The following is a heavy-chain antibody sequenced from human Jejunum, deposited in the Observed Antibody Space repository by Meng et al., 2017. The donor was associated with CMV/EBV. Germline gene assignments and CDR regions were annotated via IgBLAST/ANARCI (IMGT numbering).Heavy chain of an antibody. CDR2: IYHSGNT. Sequence: CPFPCGSSRRSSHYWGWIRQPPWKGLEWIGNIYHSGNTYYNPSLKSRVIISVDMSKSQFSLRLSSVTAADTAVYYCARDDSGIFRHWGQGTLVTVSS. V-gene: IGHV4-39*07. J-gene: IGHJ1*01. CDR1: CGSSRRSSHY. D-gene: IGHD3-10*01. CDR3: ARDDSGIFRH.